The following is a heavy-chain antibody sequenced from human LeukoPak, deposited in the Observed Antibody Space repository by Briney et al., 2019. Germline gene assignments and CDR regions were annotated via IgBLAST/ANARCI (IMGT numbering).Heavy chain of an antibody. CDR3: AKNGQTGFSFDP. J-gene: IGHJ5*02. D-gene: IGHD3-9*01. CDR1: GESLNGHY. V-gene: IGHV4-34*01. CDR2: GDDRGGT. Sequence: SETLSLTCAVYGESLNGHYWSWIRQSPGKGLEWIGEGDDRGGTKFNPSFKSRVTISADTSKNQFSLKLNSVTAADTAVYHCAKNGQTGFSFDPWGQGTLVTVSS.